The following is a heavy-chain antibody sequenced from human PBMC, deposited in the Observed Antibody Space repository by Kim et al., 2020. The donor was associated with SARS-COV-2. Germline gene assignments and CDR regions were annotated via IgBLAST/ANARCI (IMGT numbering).Heavy chain of an antibody. Sequence: SGSTNYNPYLKSRVTISLDTSKNQFSLKLTSVTDADTAVYYCARGRSELAYWGQGPLVTVSS. V-gene: IGHV4-34*13. D-gene: IGHD3-10*01. J-gene: IGHJ4*02. CDR3: ARGRSELAY. CDR2: SGST.